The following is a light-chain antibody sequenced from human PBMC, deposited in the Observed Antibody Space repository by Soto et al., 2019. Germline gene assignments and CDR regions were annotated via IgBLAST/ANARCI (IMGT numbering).Light chain of an antibody. J-gene: IGLJ1*01. CDR3: GAWDDRLSVYF. V-gene: IGLV1-47*01. CDR1: SSLIGLLY. CDR2: WND. Sequence: QSVLPHPPTASGSPGQTDNISCTGSSSLIGLLYLYWYQDVPGTAPYLLIFWNDQRPSGVPDRFSGSKSGTSASLAILGFRSEDEADYYCGAWDDRLSVYFFGSGTNVTVL.